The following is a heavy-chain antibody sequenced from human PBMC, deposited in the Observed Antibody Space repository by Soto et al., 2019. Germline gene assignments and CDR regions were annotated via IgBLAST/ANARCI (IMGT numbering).Heavy chain of an antibody. D-gene: IGHD1-7*01. Sequence: SETLSLTCTVSGGSIYSRTYYWGWIRQPPGKGLDWIGSIFYSGNTYYNPSLKSRVTISIDTSKNQMSLRLSSVTAADTARYYCARHERLSGTTLGWFDPWGQGTLVTVSS. V-gene: IGHV4-39*01. CDR1: GGSIYSRTYY. CDR3: ARHERLSGTTLGWFDP. CDR2: IFYSGNT. J-gene: IGHJ5*02.